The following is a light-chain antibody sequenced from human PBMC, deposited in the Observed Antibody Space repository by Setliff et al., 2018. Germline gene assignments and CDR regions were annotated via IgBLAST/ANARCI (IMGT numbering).Light chain of an antibody. CDR3: SSYAGNNNLI. Sequence: QSALTQPRSVSGSPGQSVTISCTGTSSDVGDYHYGGDYYVSWYQQYPGKAPKLIIYNVNQRPSGVPDRFSGSRSGVTASLTVSGLQAEDESHYYCSSYAGNNNLIFGGGTKVTVL. CDR2: NVN. J-gene: IGLJ2*01. CDR1: SSDVGDYHY. V-gene: IGLV2-11*01.